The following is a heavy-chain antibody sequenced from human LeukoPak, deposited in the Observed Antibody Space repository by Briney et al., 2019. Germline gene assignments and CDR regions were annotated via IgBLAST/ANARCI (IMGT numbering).Heavy chain of an antibody. CDR3: SRALGYCSGGSCLIFDY. J-gene: IGHJ4*02. D-gene: IGHD2-15*01. CDR2: IYTSGST. V-gene: IGHV4-61*02. CDR1: VGSISSGSYY. Sequence: PSETLSLTCTVSVGSISSGSYYWSWIRQPAGKGLEWIGRIYTSGSTNYNPSLKSRVTISVDTSKNQFSLKLSSVTVADTAVYYCSRALGYCSGGSCLIFDYWGQGTLVTVSS.